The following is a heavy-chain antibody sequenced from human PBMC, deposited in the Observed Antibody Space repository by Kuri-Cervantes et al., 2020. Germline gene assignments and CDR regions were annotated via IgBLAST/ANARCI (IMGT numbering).Heavy chain of an antibody. V-gene: IGHV1-69*13. J-gene: IGHJ3*02. CDR3: AKDLKPRGVLHLGELSFPDAFDI. Sequence: SVKVSCKASGGTFSSYAISWVRQAPGQGLEWMGGIIPIFGTANYAQKFQGRVTITADESTSTAYMELSSLRSEDTAVYYCAKDLKPRGVLHLGELSFPDAFDIWGQGTMVTVSS. CDR1: GGTFSSYA. D-gene: IGHD3-16*02. CDR2: IIPIFGTA.